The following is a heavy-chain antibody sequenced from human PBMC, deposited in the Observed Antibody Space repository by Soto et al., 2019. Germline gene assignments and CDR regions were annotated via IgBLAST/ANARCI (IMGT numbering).Heavy chain of an antibody. D-gene: IGHD6-19*01. CDR3: ARAVAVAADFDY. V-gene: IGHV1-3*01. J-gene: IGHJ4*02. Sequence: ASVKVSCKASGYTFTGYAMHWVRQAPGQRLEWMGWINAGNGNTKYSQKFQGRVTITRDTSASAAYMELSSLSSEDTAVYYCARAVAVAADFDYWGQGTLVTVSS. CDR2: INAGNGNT. CDR1: GYTFTGYA.